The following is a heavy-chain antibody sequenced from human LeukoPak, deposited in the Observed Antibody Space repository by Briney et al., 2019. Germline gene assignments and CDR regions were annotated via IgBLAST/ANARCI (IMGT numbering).Heavy chain of an antibody. CDR1: GFTFSSYW. Sequence: GGSLRLSCAASGFTFSSYWMHWVRQAPGKGLVWVSRIDTDGSSTTYADSVKGRFTISRDNAKNTLYLQMNSLRAEDTAIYYCARVFPTVIHWHFDLWGRGTLVTVSS. CDR2: IDTDGSST. CDR3: ARVFPTVIHWHFDL. V-gene: IGHV3-74*01. D-gene: IGHD4-11*01. J-gene: IGHJ2*01.